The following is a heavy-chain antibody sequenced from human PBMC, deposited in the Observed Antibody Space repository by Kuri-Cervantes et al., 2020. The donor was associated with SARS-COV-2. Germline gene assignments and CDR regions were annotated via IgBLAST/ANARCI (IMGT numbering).Heavy chain of an antibody. D-gene: IGHD3-10*01. V-gene: IGHV3-11*04. Sequence: GESLKISCAASGFPFNDYYFTWIRQAPGKGLEWVSSIRPSGGSKFYADSVKGRFTISRDNAKNSLYLQMNSLRAEDTAVYYCARDPEGVIGLGYFDYWGQGTLVIVSS. CDR2: IRPSGGSK. J-gene: IGHJ4*02. CDR1: GFPFNDYY. CDR3: ARDPEGVIGLGYFDY.